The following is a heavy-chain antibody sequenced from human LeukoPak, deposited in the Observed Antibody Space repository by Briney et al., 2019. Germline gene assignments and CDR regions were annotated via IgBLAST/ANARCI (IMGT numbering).Heavy chain of an antibody. CDR3: ASHRRYTTGGEEFDY. D-gene: IGHD2-8*02. J-gene: IGHJ4*02. Sequence: SETLSLTCTVSGGSISSSDYYGAWIRQPPGKGLEWIGSIYYSGNTYYNPSLKSRVTISVDTSKNQFSLTLSSVTAADTAVYYCASHRRYTTGGEEFDYWGQGTLVTVSS. CDR1: GGSISSSDYY. CDR2: IYYSGNT. V-gene: IGHV4-39*01.